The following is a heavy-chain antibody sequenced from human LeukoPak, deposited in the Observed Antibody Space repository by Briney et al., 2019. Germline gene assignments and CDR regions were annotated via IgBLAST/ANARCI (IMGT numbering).Heavy chain of an antibody. D-gene: IGHD6-19*01. Sequence: ASETLSLTCTVSGGSISSSSYYWGWIRQPPGKGLEWIGSIYYSGSTYYNPSLKSRVTISVDTSKNQFSLKLSSVTAADTAVYYCARGWHSSGWYGVVWFDPWGQGTLVTVSS. CDR1: GGSISSSSYY. J-gene: IGHJ5*02. V-gene: IGHV4-39*07. CDR2: IYYSGST. CDR3: ARGWHSSGWYGVVWFDP.